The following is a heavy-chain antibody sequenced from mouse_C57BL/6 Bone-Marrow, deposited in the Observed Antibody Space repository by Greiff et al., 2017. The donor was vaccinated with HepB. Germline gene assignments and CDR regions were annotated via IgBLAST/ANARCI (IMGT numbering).Heavy chain of an antibody. CDR1: GYTFTSYW. CDR3: AKRGGLGRGFDY. Sequence: QVQLQQPGAELVKPGASVKLSCKASGYTFTSYWMHWVKQRPGQGLEWIGMIHPNSGSTNYNEKFKSKATLTVDKSSSTAYMQLSSLTSEDSAVYYCAKRGGLGRGFDYWGQGTTLTVSS. J-gene: IGHJ2*01. D-gene: IGHD4-1*01. V-gene: IGHV1-64*01. CDR2: IHPNSGST.